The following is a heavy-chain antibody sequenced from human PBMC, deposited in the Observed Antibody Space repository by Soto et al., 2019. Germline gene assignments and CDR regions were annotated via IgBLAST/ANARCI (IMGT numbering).Heavy chain of an antibody. V-gene: IGHV4-31*03. CDR3: ARASGSSMIRGVPTYWYFDL. D-gene: IGHD3-10*01. Sequence: QVQLQESGPGLVKPSQTLSLTCTVSGDSISSGGYYWSWIRQHPGKGLEWIGYIYYSGNTYYNPSLKSRLTISVDTSKNQFSLKLKSVTAADTAFYYCARASGSSMIRGVPTYWYFDLWGRGTLVTVSS. CDR1: GDSISSGGYY. CDR2: IYYSGNT. J-gene: IGHJ2*01.